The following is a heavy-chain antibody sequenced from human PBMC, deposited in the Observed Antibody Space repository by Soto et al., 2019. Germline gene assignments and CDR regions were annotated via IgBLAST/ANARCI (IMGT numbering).Heavy chain of an antibody. CDR2: ISDNNGKT. J-gene: IGHJ4*02. V-gene: IGHV1-18*01. D-gene: IGHD4-17*01. CDR1: GYTFTNYG. CDR3: AIAHDYGYC. Sequence: QVQLVQSGPEVKKPGASVKVSCKASGYTFTNYGISWVRQAPGQGLEWMGWISDNNGKTNNVQKVQGRVTMTTDTSTNTAYIALRSLRSDDTAVYHCAIAHDYGYCWGQGTLVTVSS.